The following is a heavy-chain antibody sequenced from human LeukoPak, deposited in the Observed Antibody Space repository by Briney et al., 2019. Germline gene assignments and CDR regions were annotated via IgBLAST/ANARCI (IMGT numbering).Heavy chain of an antibody. CDR3: TRDPNYYDSSGYYVDFDY. CDR1: GFTLGDYA. Sequence: GGSLRLSCTASGFTLGDYAMSWFRQAPGKGLEWVGFIGSKAYGGTTEYAASVKGRFTISRDDSKSIAYLQMNSLKTEDTAVYYCTRDPNYYDSSGYYVDFDYWGQGTLVTVSS. V-gene: IGHV3-49*03. D-gene: IGHD3-22*01. CDR2: IGSKAYGGTT. J-gene: IGHJ4*02.